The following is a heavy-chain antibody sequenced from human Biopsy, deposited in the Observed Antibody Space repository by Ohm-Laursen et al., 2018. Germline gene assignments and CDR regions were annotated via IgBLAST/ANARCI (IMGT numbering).Heavy chain of an antibody. V-gene: IGHV3-23*01. CDR3: ARHLRYNDY. CDR2: ITTDSGRI. D-gene: IGHD3-9*01. J-gene: IGHJ4*02. Sequence: SLRLSCAASGFTLSDGMTCVRQAPGKWLEWVSSITTDSGRIFYADSVRGRFTISRDNSKNTLYLQMNSLRAEDTAEYYCARHLRYNDYWGQGTLVTVSS. CDR1: GFTLSDG.